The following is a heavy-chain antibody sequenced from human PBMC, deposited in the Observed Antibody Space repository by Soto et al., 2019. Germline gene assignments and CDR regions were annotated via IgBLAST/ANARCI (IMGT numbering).Heavy chain of an antibody. CDR3: ASDAVLRYFDWFGGGFEV. Sequence: GGSLRLSCAASGFTFSSYGMHWVRQAPGKGLEWVAVIWYDGSNKYYADSVKGRFTISRDNSKNTLYLQMNSLRAEDTAVYYCASDAVLRYFDWFGGGFEVWGQGTTVTVSS. V-gene: IGHV3-33*01. CDR2: IWYDGSNK. D-gene: IGHD3-9*01. J-gene: IGHJ6*02. CDR1: GFTFSSYG.